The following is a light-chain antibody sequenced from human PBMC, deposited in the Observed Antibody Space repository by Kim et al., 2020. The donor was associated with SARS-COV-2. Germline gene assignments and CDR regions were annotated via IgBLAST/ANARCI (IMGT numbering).Light chain of an antibody. CDR3: QQYNSYSYT. Sequence: GDRVTITCRASQSISSWLAWYQQKPGKAPKLLIYDASSLESGVPSRFSGSGYGTEFTLTISSLQPDDFATYYCQQYNSYSYTFGQGTKLEI. CDR1: QSISSW. J-gene: IGKJ2*01. V-gene: IGKV1-5*01. CDR2: DAS.